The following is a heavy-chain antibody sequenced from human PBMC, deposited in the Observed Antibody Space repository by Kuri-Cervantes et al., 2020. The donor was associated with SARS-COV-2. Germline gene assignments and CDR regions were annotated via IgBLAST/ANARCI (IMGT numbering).Heavy chain of an antibody. Sequence: SETLSLTCAVYGGSFSGYYWSWIRQPPGKGLEWIGEINHSGSTNYNPSLKSRVTISVDTSKNQFSLKLSSVTAADTAVYYCARGVSGSSPLTSYYMDVWGKGTTVTVSS. CDR3: ARGVSGSSPLTSYYMDV. V-gene: IGHV4-34*01. CDR1: GGSFSGYY. D-gene: IGHD6-6*01. CDR2: INHSGST. J-gene: IGHJ6*03.